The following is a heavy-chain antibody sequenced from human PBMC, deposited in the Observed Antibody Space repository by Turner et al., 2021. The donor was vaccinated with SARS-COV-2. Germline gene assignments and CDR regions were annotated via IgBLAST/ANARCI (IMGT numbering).Heavy chain of an antibody. Sequence: EVQLLQSGGGLVQPGGSLRLSCEASGFPFNRDAMSWVRQAPGKGLDWVSAISGSGGSTYYADSVKGRFTISRDKYKNTLYLQMNSLRAEDTAVYYCAKGYSPDYWGQGTLVTVSS. J-gene: IGHJ4*02. CDR2: ISGSGGST. CDR3: AKGYSPDY. D-gene: IGHD4-4*01. V-gene: IGHV3-23*01. CDR1: GFPFNRDA.